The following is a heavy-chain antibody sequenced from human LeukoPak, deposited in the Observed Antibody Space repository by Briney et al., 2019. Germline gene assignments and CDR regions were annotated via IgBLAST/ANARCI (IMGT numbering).Heavy chain of an antibody. D-gene: IGHD2-15*01. V-gene: IGHV4-34*01. J-gene: IGHJ4*02. CDR3: ARMGCSGGSCYSIFDY. Sequence: PSETLSLTCAVYGGSFSGYYWRWIRHPPGKGLEWIGEINHSGSTNYNPSLKSRVTISVDTSKNQSSLKLSSVTAADTAVYYCARMGCSGGSCYSIFDYWGQGTLVTVSS. CDR1: GGSFSGYY. CDR2: INHSGST.